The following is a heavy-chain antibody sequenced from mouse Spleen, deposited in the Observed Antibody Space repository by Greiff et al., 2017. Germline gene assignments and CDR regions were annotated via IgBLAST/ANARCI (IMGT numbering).Heavy chain of an antibody. CDR3: ARSPSNWSYAMDY. CDR2: IDPANGNT. V-gene: IGHV14-3*02. J-gene: IGHJ4*01. D-gene: IGHD4-1*02. CDR1: GFNIKDTY. Sequence: EVKLVESGAELVKPGASVKLSCTASGFNIKDTYMHWVKQRPEQGLEWIGRIDPANGNTKYNPKFQGKATITADTSSNTAYLQLSSLTSEDTAVYYCARSPSNWSYAMDYWGQGTSVTVSS.